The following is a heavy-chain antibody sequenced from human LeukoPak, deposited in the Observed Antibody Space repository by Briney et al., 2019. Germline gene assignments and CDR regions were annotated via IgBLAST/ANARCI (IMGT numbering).Heavy chain of an antibody. CDR2: INSVGSST. CDR3: AKDDGATYSYFDY. CDR1: GFTFSSYW. J-gene: IGHJ4*02. V-gene: IGHV3-74*01. D-gene: IGHD1-26*01. Sequence: GGSLRLSCAASGFTFSSYWMHWVRQAPGKGLVWVSRINSVGSSTTYADSVKGRFTISRDNAKNSLFLQMNSLRAEDTALYYCAKDDGATYSYFDYWGQGTLVTVSS.